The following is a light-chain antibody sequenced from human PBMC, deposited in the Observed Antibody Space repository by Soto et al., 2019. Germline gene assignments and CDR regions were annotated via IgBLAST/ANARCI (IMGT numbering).Light chain of an antibody. Sequence: DIQMTQSPSTLSASVGDRVTITCRASQSISGLLAWYQQKPGKAPKLLISKASSLQSGVPSRFSGSGSGTEFTLTISSLQPDDFATYYCQQYNSYSEAFGQGTKVDI. CDR3: QQYNSYSEA. J-gene: IGKJ1*01. V-gene: IGKV1-5*03. CDR1: QSISGL. CDR2: KAS.